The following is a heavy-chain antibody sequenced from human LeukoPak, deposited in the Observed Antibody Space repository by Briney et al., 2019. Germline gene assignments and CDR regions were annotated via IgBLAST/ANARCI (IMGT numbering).Heavy chain of an antibody. CDR3: ARSSYYAPLDY. Sequence: SETLSLTCTVSGGSISSGDYYWSWIRQPPGKGLEWIGYIYYSGRTYYNPSLKSRVTISVDTSKNQFSLKLSSVTAADTAVYYCARSSYYAPLDYWGQGTLVTVSS. D-gene: IGHD2/OR15-2a*01. J-gene: IGHJ4*02. CDR2: IYYSGRT. CDR1: GGSISSGDYY. V-gene: IGHV4-30-4*08.